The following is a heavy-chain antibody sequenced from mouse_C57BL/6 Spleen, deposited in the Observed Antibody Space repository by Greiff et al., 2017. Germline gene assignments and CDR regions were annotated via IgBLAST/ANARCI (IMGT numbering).Heavy chain of an antibody. D-gene: IGHD1-1*01. Sequence: QVQLQQSGAELVMPGASVKLSCKASGYTFPSYWMHWVKQRPGQGLEWIGEIDPSDSYTNYNQKFKGKSPLTVDKSSSTAYMQLSSLTSEDSAVYYCARGYYGSSSYYAMDYWGQGTSVTVSS. V-gene: IGHV1-69*01. J-gene: IGHJ4*01. CDR1: GYTFPSYW. CDR3: ARGYYGSSSYYAMDY. CDR2: IDPSDSYT.